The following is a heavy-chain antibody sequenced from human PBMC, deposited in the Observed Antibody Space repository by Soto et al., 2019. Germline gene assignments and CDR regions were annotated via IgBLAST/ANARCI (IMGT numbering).Heavy chain of an antibody. V-gene: IGHV5-10-1*01. CDR3: ASSPRGYCSSTSCRELGNYYGMDV. D-gene: IGHD2-2*01. J-gene: IGHJ6*02. CDR2: IDPSDSYT. CDR1: GYSFTSYW. Sequence: EVQLVQSGAEVKKPGESLRISCKGSGYSFTSYWISWVRQMPGKGLEWMGRIDPSDSYTNSSPSFQGHVTISADKSISTAYLQWSSLKASDTAMYYCASSPRGYCSSTSCRELGNYYGMDVWGQGTTVTVSS.